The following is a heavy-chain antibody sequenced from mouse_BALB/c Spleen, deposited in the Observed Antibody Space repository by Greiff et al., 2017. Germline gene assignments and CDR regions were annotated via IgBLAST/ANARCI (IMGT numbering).Heavy chain of an antibody. J-gene: IGHJ3*01. D-gene: IGHD1-1*01. CDR3: ARGPYYGSSYGFAY. CDR1: GYTFSSYW. V-gene: IGHV1-9*01. Sequence: VQLQQSGAELMKPGASVKISCKATGYTFSSYWIEWVKQRPGHGLEWIGEILPGSGSTNYNEKFKGKATFTADTSSNTAYMQLSSLTSEDSAVYYCARGPYYGSSYGFAYWGQGTLVTVSA. CDR2: ILPGSGST.